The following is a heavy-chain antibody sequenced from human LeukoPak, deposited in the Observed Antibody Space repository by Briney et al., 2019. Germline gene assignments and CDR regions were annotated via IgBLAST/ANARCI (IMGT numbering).Heavy chain of an antibody. CDR2: INHSGST. Sequence: PSETLSLTCAVYGGYFSGYYWSWIRQPPGKGLEWIGEINHSGSTNYNPSLKSRVTISVDTSKNQFSLKLSSVTAADTAVYYCARGPYDYVWGSYRYTELHYWGQGTLVTVSS. J-gene: IGHJ4*02. D-gene: IGHD3-16*02. CDR1: GGYFSGYY. CDR3: ARGPYDYVWGSYRYTELHY. V-gene: IGHV4-34*01.